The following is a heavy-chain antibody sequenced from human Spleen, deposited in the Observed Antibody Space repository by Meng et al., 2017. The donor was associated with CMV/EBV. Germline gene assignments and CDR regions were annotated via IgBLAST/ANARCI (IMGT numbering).Heavy chain of an antibody. CDR3: SRDYCGGDCYSLGH. CDR2: IYYSGNT. V-gene: IGHV4-59*01. CDR1: GGSISSYY. Sequence: SETLSLTCTVSGGSISSYYWSWIRQPPGKGLEWIGYIYYSGNTNYNPSLKSRVTMSVDTSRNQFSLTLSSVTAADTAVYYCSRDYCGGDCYSLGHWGRGSLVTVSS. J-gene: IGHJ1*01. D-gene: IGHD2-21*01.